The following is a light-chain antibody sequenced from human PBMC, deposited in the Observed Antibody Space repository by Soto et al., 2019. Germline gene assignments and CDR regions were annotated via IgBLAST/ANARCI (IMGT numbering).Light chain of an antibody. CDR1: QAINNN. J-gene: IGKJ2*01. V-gene: IGKV1-39*01. Sequence: DIQLTQSPSSLSSSVTDRVTITCRASQAINNNLNWDQQKLGKAPELLIYRASTLQSGDPSRFSGSGSGTDFTLTISSLEHEDFGTYYCQQSYSTPYTFDQGTKVEIK. CDR2: RAS. CDR3: QQSYSTPYT.